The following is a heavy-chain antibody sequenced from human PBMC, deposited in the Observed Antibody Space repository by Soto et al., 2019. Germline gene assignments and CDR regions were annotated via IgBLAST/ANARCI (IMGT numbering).Heavy chain of an antibody. D-gene: IGHD6-13*01. CDR3: ARSAPSPLWSSSWYVDYYYYYGMDV. CDR2: INSDGSST. CDR1: GFTFSSYW. J-gene: IGHJ6*02. Sequence: GGSLRLSCAASGFTFSSYWMHWVRQAPGKGLVWVSRINSDGSSTSYADSVKGRFTISRDNAKNTLYLQMNSLRAEDTAVYYCARSAPSPLWSSSWYVDYYYYYGMDVWGQGTTVTVS. V-gene: IGHV3-74*01.